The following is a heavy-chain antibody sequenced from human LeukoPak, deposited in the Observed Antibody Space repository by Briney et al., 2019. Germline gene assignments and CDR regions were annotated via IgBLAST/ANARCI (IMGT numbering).Heavy chain of an antibody. J-gene: IGHJ3*02. D-gene: IGHD5-24*01. Sequence: SETLSLTCTVSGYSISSGYYWGWIRQPPGKGLEWIGSIYHRGSTYYNPSLKSRVTISVDTAKNQFSLKLSSVTAADTAVYYCAREDREDAFDIWGQGTMVTVSS. CDR3: AREDREDAFDI. V-gene: IGHV4-38-2*02. CDR2: IYHRGST. CDR1: GYSISSGYY.